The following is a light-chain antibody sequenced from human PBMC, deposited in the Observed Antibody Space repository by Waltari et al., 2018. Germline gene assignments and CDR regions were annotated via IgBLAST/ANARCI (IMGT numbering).Light chain of an antibody. Sequence: EIVLTQSPGTLSLSPGERTTLSCRASHAVNGDYLAWYQQKPGQAPRLLIFGAYRRATGIPDRFRGDGSGTDFTLTISRLEPDDFVMYFCQQYGNTPYTFGQGTKLHIE. V-gene: IGKV3-20*01. CDR2: GAY. CDR1: HAVNGDY. J-gene: IGKJ2*01. CDR3: QQYGNTPYT.